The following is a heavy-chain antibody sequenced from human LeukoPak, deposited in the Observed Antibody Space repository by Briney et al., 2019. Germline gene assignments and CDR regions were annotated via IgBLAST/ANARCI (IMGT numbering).Heavy chain of an antibody. CDR3: ARENTTMVESSRLDS. CDR1: GFTISIHW. Sequence: GGSLRLSCAASGFTISIHWMHWVRQGPGRGLVWVSRINSDGSSISYGDSVEGRFTISRDNAKNTLYLQMNSLRAEDTAVYYCARENTTMVESSRLDSWGQGTLVTVSS. D-gene: IGHD5-18*01. V-gene: IGHV3-74*01. CDR2: INSDGSSI. J-gene: IGHJ4*02.